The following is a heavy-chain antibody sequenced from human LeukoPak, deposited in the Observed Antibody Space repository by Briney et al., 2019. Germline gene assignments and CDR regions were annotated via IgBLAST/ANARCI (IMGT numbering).Heavy chain of an antibody. CDR1: GFTFSSYA. J-gene: IGHJ4*02. V-gene: IGHV3-30-3*01. Sequence: GGSLRLSCAASGFTFSSYAMHWVRQAPGKGLEWVAVISYDGSNKYYADSVKGRFTISRDNSKNTLYLQMNSLRAEDTAVYYCVRDYGDYQEDYWGQGTLVTVSS. CDR3: VRDYGDYQEDY. D-gene: IGHD4-17*01. CDR2: ISYDGSNK.